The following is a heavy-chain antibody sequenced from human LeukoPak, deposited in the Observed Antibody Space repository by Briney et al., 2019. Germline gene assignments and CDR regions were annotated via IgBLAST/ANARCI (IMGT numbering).Heavy chain of an antibody. CDR2: IYHSAST. CDR1: GYSISSGYY. V-gene: IGHV4-38-2*01. J-gene: IGHJ3*02. Sequence: SETLCLTCAVSGYSISSGYYWGWIRQPPGKGLGWIGSIYHSASTYYNQSLKSRVTISVDTSKNQFSLKLSSVTAADTAVYYCARMVVAATPDAFDIWGQGTMVTVPS. CDR3: ARMVVAATPDAFDI. D-gene: IGHD2-15*01.